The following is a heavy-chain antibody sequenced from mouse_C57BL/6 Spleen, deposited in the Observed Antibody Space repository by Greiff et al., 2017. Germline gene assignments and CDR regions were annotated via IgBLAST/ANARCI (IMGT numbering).Heavy chain of an antibody. CDR1: GFTFSSYA. D-gene: IGHD4-1*01. V-gene: IGHV5-4*01. CDR2: ISDGGSYT. Sequence: EVMLVESGGGLVKPGGSLKLSCEASGFTFSSYAMSWVRQTPEKRLEWVATISDGGSYTYYPDNVKGRFTISRDNAKNNLYLQMSHLKSEDTAMYYCARDYLQTALDYWGQGTTLTVSS. J-gene: IGHJ2*01. CDR3: ARDYLQTALDY.